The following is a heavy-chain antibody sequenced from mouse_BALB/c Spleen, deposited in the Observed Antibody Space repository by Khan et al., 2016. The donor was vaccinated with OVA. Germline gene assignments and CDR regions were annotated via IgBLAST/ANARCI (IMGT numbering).Heavy chain of an antibody. D-gene: IGHD2-3*01. Sequence: QIQLVQSGPELKKPGETVKISCKASGYTFTNYGMNWVKQAPGKGLKWMGWINTNTGDPTYAEEFKGRFAFSLETSASTAYLQINNLKNDDTATYFCARSRWLLPAMDYWGQGTSVTVSS. V-gene: IGHV9-3*02. CDR1: GYTFTNYG. CDR2: INTNTGDP. J-gene: IGHJ4*01. CDR3: ARSRWLLPAMDY.